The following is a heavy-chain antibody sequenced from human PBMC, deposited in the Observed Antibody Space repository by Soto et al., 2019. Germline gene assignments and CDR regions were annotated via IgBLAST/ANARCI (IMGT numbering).Heavy chain of an antibody. Sequence: VGSRRLSCAASGFTFGSHGVNWARQATGKGLEWVAVISYDGSNKHYADSVKGRFTISRDNSKNTLDLQMNSLRAEDTAVYYCAKDTYYYDRSGYYTYDYWGQGTQVT. CDR2: ISYDGSNK. D-gene: IGHD3-22*01. CDR3: AKDTYYYDRSGYYTYDY. CDR1: GFTFGSHG. V-gene: IGHV3-30*18. J-gene: IGHJ4*02.